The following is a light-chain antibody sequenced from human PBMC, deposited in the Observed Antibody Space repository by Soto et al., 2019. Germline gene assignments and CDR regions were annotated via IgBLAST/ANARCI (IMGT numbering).Light chain of an antibody. V-gene: IGKV3-11*01. J-gene: IGKJ2*01. CDR3: QQSHSRPRGT. Sequence: EVVLTQFPVNLSLSLGEGATLSCRASQSVSTFLAWYQQKPGQAPRLLIYDASKRAAGIPARFSGSGSGTDFTLTIGSLQPEDSAVYYCQQSHSRPRGTFGRGTKLEIK. CDR1: QSVSTF. CDR2: DAS.